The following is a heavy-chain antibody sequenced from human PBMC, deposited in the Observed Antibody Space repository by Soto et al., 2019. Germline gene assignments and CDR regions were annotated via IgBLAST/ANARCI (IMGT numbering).Heavy chain of an antibody. CDR1: GFSFSSYA. CDR3: AKGILAATIGPYAMDV. V-gene: IGHV3-30*18. Sequence: QVQMVESGGGVVQPGTSLRLSCAASGFSFSSYAMHWVRQTPGKGLEGLGVISYDGSNKYYADFVRGRFTISRDRSKNTLYLQVNSLRAEDTAVYYCAKGILAATIGPYAMDVWGQGTTVTVSS. J-gene: IGHJ6*02. CDR2: ISYDGSNK. D-gene: IGHD6-13*01.